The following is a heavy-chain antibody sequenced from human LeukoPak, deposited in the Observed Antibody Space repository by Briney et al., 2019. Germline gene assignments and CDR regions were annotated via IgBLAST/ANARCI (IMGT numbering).Heavy chain of an antibody. CDR3: ARQGSGWYRLGSYYYYMDV. J-gene: IGHJ6*03. D-gene: IGHD6-19*01. CDR2: IYYSGST. CDR1: GGSISSYY. V-gene: IGHV4-59*01. Sequence: SETLSLTCTVSGGSISSYYWSWIRQPPGKGLEWIGYIYYSGSTNYNPSPKSRVTISVDTSKNQFSLKLSSVTAADTAVYYCARQGSGWYRLGSYYYYMDVWGKGTTVTISS.